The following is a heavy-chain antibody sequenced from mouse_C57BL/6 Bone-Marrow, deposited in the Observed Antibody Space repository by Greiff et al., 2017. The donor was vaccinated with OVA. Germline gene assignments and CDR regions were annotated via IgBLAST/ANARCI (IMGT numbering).Heavy chain of an antibody. V-gene: IGHV5-6*01. J-gene: IGHJ3*01. CDR3: ARDYYGSSYGFAY. Sequence: EVQGVESGGDLVKPGGSLKLSCAASGFTFSSYGMSWVRQTPDKRLEWVATISSGGSYTYYPDSVKGRFTISRDNAKNTLYLQLSSLKSEDTAMYYCARDYYGSSYGFAYWGQGTLVTVSA. CDR2: ISSGGSYT. D-gene: IGHD1-1*01. CDR1: GFTFSSYG.